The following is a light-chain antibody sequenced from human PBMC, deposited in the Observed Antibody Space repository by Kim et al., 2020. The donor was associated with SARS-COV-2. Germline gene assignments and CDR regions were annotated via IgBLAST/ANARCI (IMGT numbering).Light chain of an antibody. J-gene: IGKJ1*01. Sequence: ESVGDRVTITCRASQDIAKALAWYQQKPGKVPQVLIYAASTLQSGVPSRFSGSGSGTEFTLTIGSLQTEDVATYYCQKYNNAPFTFGPGTKVDIK. CDR3: QKYNNAPFT. CDR2: AAS. CDR1: QDIAKA. V-gene: IGKV1-27*01.